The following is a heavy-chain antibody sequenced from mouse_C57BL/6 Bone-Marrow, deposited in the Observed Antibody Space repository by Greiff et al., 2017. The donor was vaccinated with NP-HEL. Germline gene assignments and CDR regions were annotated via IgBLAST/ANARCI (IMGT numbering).Heavy chain of an antibody. CDR1: GYSITSDY. CDR2: ISYSGST. Sequence: EVQLVESGPGLAKPSQTLSLTCSVTGYSITSDYWNWIRKFPGNKLKYMGYISYSGSTYYNPSLKSRISITRDTSKNQYYLQLNSVTTEDTATYYCARRLLLLRGAMDYWGQGTSVTVSS. D-gene: IGHD1-1*01. V-gene: IGHV3-8*01. CDR3: ARRLLLLRGAMDY. J-gene: IGHJ4*01.